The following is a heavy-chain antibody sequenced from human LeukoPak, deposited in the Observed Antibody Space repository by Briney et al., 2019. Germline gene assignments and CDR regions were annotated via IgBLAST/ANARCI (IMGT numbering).Heavy chain of an antibody. D-gene: IGHD3-10*01. CDR1: GGSSSSSNW. CDR2: IDHSGRT. J-gene: IGHJ4*02. V-gene: IGHV4-4*02. Sequence: PSETLSLTCAVSGGSSSSSNWWNWVRQPPGKGLEWIGEIDHSGRTNYNPSLKSRVTISVDTSKNQFSLKLSSVTAADTAVYYCATDYYGSGSYRTWGQGTLVTVSS. CDR3: ATDYYGSGSYRT.